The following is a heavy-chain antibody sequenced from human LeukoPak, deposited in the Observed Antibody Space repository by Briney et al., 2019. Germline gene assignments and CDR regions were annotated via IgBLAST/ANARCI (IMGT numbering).Heavy chain of an antibody. V-gene: IGHV4-59*12. Sequence: SETLSLTCTVSGGSISSYYWSWIRQPPGKGLEWIGYIYYSGSTNYNPSLKSRVTISVDTSKNQFSLKLSSVTATDTAVYYCAKDLILWFGGETFDYWGQGTLVTVSS. CDR1: GGSISSYY. CDR2: IYYSGST. D-gene: IGHD3-10*01. CDR3: AKDLILWFGGETFDY. J-gene: IGHJ4*02.